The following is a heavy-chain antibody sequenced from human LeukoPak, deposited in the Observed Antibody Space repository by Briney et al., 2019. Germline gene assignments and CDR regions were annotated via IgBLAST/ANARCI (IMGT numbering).Heavy chain of an antibody. CDR2: IKQDGTEK. CDR1: GFTFSSYW. J-gene: IGHJ4*02. CDR3: ARDVRPDY. D-gene: IGHD6-6*01. Sequence: GGSLRLSCAASGFTFSSYWMGWVRQAPGEGLEWVANIKQDGTEKYYMDSVKGRFSISRDNAKNSLYLQMNALRAEDTAVYYCARDVRPDYWGQGTLVTVS. V-gene: IGHV3-7*04.